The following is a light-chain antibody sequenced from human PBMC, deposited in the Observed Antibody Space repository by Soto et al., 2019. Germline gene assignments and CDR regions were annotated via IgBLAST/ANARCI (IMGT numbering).Light chain of an antibody. Sequence: DIQLTQSPSFLSASVGDRVTITCRASQGISSYLAWYQQKPGKAPKLLIYAASTLQSGVPSRFSGSGSGTEFTLTISSLQREDFATYYCQQLNSYPPMYTFGQGTKLEIK. CDR3: QQLNSYPPMYT. V-gene: IGKV1-9*01. J-gene: IGKJ2*01. CDR1: QGISSY. CDR2: AAS.